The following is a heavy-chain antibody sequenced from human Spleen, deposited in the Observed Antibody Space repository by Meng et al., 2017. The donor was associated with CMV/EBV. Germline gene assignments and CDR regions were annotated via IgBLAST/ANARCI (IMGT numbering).Heavy chain of an antibody. Sequence: QVQRVRSGAEVKKPGSSVKVSCKASGGTFSSYAISWVRQAPGQGLEWMGGIIPIFGTANYAQKFQGRVTITADESTSTAYMELSSLRSEDTAVYYCASFGYDTVYFDYWGQGTLVTVPS. CDR2: IIPIFGTA. J-gene: IGHJ4*02. V-gene: IGHV1-69*12. D-gene: IGHD5-12*01. CDR3: ASFGYDTVYFDY. CDR1: GGTFSSYA.